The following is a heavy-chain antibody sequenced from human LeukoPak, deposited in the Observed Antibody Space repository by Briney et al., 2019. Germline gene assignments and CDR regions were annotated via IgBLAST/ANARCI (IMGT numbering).Heavy chain of an antibody. CDR1: GFTFDDYG. CDR3: ARVVGATEFDY. V-gene: IGHV3-20*04. D-gene: IGHD1-26*01. J-gene: IGHJ4*02. CDR2: INWNGGST. Sequence: GGSLRLSCAASGFTFDDYGMSWVRQAPEKGLEWVSGINWNGGSTGYADSVKGRFSISRDNAKNSLYLQMNSLRAEDTALYYCARVVGATEFDYWGQGTLVTVSS.